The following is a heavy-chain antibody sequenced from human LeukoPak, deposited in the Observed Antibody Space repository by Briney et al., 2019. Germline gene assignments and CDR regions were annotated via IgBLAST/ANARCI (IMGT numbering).Heavy chain of an antibody. Sequence: GESLKIYCKGSGYSFTSYWIGWVRQMPGKGLEWMGIIYPGDSDTRYSPSFQGQVTISADKSISTAYLQWSSLKASDTAMYYCARAPDGDYGDYVAPYFDYWGQGTLVTVSS. D-gene: IGHD4-17*01. CDR1: GYSFTSYW. V-gene: IGHV5-51*01. J-gene: IGHJ4*02. CDR3: ARAPDGDYGDYVAPYFDY. CDR2: IYPGDSDT.